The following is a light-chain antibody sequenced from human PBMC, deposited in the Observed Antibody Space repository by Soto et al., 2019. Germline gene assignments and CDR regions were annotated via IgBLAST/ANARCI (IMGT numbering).Light chain of an antibody. CDR2: VAS. CDR1: QSISRY. CDR3: QRYDNWPT. Sequence: DIQMTQSPSSLSASVGDRVTITCRASQSISRYLNWYQQKPGKAPNLLIYVASSLQSEVPSRFSGSGSGTDFTLTITSLQPEDFALYYCQRYDNWPTFGQGTRLEI. V-gene: IGKV1-39*02. J-gene: IGKJ5*01.